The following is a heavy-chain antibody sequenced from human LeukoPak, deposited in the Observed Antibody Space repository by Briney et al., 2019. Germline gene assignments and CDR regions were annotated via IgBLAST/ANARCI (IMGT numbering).Heavy chain of an antibody. J-gene: IGHJ4*02. CDR1: GGSFSGYY. CDR2: INHSGST. Sequence: SETLSLTCAVYGGSFSGYYWSWIRQPPGKGLEWIGEINHSGSTNYNPSLKSRVTISVDTSKNQFSLKLSSVTAADTAVYYCARGPRSPNRIAAAGNKYFDCWGQGTLVTVSS. CDR3: ARGPRSPNRIAAAGNKYFDC. V-gene: IGHV4-34*01. D-gene: IGHD6-13*01.